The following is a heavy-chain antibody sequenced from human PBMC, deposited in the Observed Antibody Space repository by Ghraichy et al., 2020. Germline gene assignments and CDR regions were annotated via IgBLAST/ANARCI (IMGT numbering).Heavy chain of an antibody. CDR2: IYYSGST. CDR1: GGSISSYY. Sequence: SETLSLTCTVSGGSISSYYWSWIRQPSGKGLEWIGYIYYSGSTNYNPSLKSRVTISVDTSKNQFSLKLSSVTAADTAVYYCARELGIRPYYMDVWGKGTTVTVSS. V-gene: IGHV4-59*01. CDR3: ARELGIRPYYMDV. J-gene: IGHJ6*03.